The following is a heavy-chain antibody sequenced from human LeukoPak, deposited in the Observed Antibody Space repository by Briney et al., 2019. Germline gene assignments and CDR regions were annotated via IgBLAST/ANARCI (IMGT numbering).Heavy chain of an antibody. V-gene: IGHV3-21*06. CDR3: AREVTGYKSGQKYSWFDP. CDR1: GFTFSNFG. Sequence: GGSLRLSYAASGFTFSNFGMSWVRQAPGEGLEWASSISTTGSDIYYADSVRGRFTISRDNAKNSLYLQMTSLRVEDTAVYYCAREVTGYKSGQKYSWFDPWGQGTLVTVSS. D-gene: IGHD6-19*01. CDR2: ISTTGSDI. J-gene: IGHJ5*02.